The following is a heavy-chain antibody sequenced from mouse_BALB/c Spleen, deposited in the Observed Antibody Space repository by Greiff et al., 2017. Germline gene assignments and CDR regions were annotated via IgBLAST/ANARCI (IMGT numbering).Heavy chain of an antibody. V-gene: IGHV5-17*02. CDR1: GFTFSSFG. CDR2: ISSGSSTI. J-gene: IGHJ3*01. Sequence: EVQLVESGGGLVQPGGSRKLSCAASGFTFSSFGMHWVRQAPEKGLEWVAYISSGSSTIYYADTVKGRFTISRDNPKNTLFLQMTSLRSEDTAMYYCAREMITTGFAYWGQGTLVTVSA. CDR3: AREMITTGFAY. D-gene: IGHD2-4*01.